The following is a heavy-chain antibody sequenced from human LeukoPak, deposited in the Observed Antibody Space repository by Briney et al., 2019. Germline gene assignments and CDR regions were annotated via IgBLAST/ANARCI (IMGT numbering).Heavy chain of an antibody. D-gene: IGHD2-21*02. Sequence: SGGSLRLSCAASGFTFSSYSMHWVRQAPGKGLEWLAVISYDGSNKFYADSVKGRFTISRDNAKNTLYLQMNSLRAEDTAVYYCARVPYCGGDCYMGGFDPWGQGTLVTVSS. CDR2: ISYDGSNK. V-gene: IGHV3-30*04. J-gene: IGHJ5*02. CDR3: ARVPYCGGDCYMGGFDP. CDR1: GFTFSSYS.